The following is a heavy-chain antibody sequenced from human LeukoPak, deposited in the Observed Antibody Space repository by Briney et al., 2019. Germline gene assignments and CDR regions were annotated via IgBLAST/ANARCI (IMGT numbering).Heavy chain of an antibody. CDR3: ARKTYSYGGMNY. D-gene: IGHD5-18*01. CDR1: GYTFTSYD. V-gene: IGHV1-8*01. Sequence: GASVKVSCKASGYTFTSYDINWVRQATGQGLEWLGWMNPSSGNTGYAQKFQGRVTMTRDTSISTAYMELSSLRSEDTAVYYCARKTYSYGGMNYWGQGTLVTVSS. CDR2: MNPSSGNT. J-gene: IGHJ4*02.